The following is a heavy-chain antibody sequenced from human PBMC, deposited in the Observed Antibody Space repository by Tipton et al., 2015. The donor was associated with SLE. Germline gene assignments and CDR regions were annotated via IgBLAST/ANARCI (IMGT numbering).Heavy chain of an antibody. J-gene: IGHJ4*02. V-gene: IGHV3-48*03. D-gene: IGHD6-13*01. CDR2: ISSSGSTI. CDR1: GFTFSSYE. CDR3: ARQNSSSWSFDY. Sequence: SLRLSCAASGFTFSSYEMNWVRQAPGKGLEWVSYISSSGSTIYYADSVKGRFTISRDNAKNSLYLQMNSLRAEDTAGYYCARQNSSSWSFDYWDQGTLVTVSS.